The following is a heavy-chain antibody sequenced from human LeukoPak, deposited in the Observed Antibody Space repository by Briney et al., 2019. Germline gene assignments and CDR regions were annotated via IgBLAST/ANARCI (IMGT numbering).Heavy chain of an antibody. CDR3: ARSDYYNSRFDP. J-gene: IGHJ5*02. CDR1: GFTFSNYW. Sequence: GGSLRLSCAASGFTFSNYWMHWLRQAPGKGLVWVSRINSDGSTTNYADSVKGRFTISRDNAKNTLYLQMNSLRAEDTAVYYCARSDYYNSRFDPWGQGTLVTVSS. D-gene: IGHD3-22*01. CDR2: INSDGSTT. V-gene: IGHV3-74*01.